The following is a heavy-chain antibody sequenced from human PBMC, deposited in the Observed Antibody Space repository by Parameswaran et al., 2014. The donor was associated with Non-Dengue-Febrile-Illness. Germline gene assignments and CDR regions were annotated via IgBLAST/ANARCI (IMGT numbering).Heavy chain of an antibody. CDR2: IDWDDDK. CDR3: ARITNGGTKGTYYSYYYYGMDV. Sequence: RWIRQPPGKALEWLALIDWDDDKYYSTSLKTRLTISKDTSKNQVVLTMTNMDPVDTATYYCARITNGGTKGTYYSYYYYGMDVWGQGTTVTVSS. V-gene: IGHV2-70*01. D-gene: IGHD3-10*01. J-gene: IGHJ6*02.